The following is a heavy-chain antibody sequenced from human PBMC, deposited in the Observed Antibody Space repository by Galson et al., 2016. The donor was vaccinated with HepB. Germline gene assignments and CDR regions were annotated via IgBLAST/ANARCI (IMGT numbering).Heavy chain of an antibody. CDR2: TTRSGDAT. Sequence: SLRLSCAASGFSFSNSGMSWVRQAPGRGLEWVSGTTRSGDATHYADFVKGRFTISRDNSKNTLYLYMNNLTAGDTAIYYCGKHGDFDYWGQGALVTVSS. D-gene: IGHD3-16*01. V-gene: IGHV3-23*01. CDR3: GKHGDFDY. J-gene: IGHJ4*02. CDR1: GFSFSNSG.